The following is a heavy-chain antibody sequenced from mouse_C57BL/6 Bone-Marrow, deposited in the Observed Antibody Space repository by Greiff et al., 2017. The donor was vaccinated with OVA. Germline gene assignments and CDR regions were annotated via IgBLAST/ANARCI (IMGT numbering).Heavy chain of an antibody. Sequence: DVMLVESGGDLVKPGGSLKLSCAASGFTFSSYGMSWVRQTPDKRLEWVATISSGGSYTYYPDSVKGRFTISRDNAKNTLYLQMSSLKSEDTAMYYCARRLLFDYWGQGTTLTVSS. CDR1: GFTFSSYG. V-gene: IGHV5-6*02. J-gene: IGHJ2*01. CDR3: ARRLLFDY. CDR2: ISSGGSYT.